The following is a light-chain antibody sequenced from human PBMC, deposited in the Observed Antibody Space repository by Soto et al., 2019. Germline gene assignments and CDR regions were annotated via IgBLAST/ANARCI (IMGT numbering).Light chain of an antibody. Sequence: QSALTQPASVSGSPGQSVTISCTATSSDVGTYNYVSWYQQHPGKAPKLIIFEVSYRPSGVSHRFSGSKSDNTASLTISGLQAEDEADYYCSSYTISSYVFGSGTKLTVL. CDR3: SSYTISSYV. CDR2: EVS. V-gene: IGLV2-14*01. CDR1: SSDVGTYNY. J-gene: IGLJ1*01.